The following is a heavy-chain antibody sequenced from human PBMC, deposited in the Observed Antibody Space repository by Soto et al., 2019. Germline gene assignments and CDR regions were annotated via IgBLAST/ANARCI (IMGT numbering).Heavy chain of an antibody. D-gene: IGHD3-3*01. J-gene: IGHJ4*02. CDR2: VSASGYST. Sequence: PGGSLRLSCAASGFTFSSYAMGWVRQAPGKGLEWVSTVSASGYSTNYGDSVKGRFTISRDTSKNTLYLQMNSLRAEDTAVFYYAKAILSGSGYYYFDYWGQGTLVTVSS. CDR1: GFTFSSYA. V-gene: IGHV3-23*01. CDR3: AKAILSGSGYYYFDY.